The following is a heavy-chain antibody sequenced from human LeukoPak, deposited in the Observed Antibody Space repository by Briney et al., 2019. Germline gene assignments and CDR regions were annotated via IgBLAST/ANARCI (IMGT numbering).Heavy chain of an antibody. V-gene: IGHV4-59*01. D-gene: IGHD6-13*01. J-gene: IGHJ6*03. CDR1: GGSISSYY. Sequence: PSEILSLTCTVSGGSISSYYWSWIRQPPGKGLEWIGYIYYSGSTNYNPSLKSRVTISVDTSKNQFSLKLSSVTAADTAVYYCARSYSSSWYITQYYYYMDVWGKGTTVTVSS. CDR3: ARSYSSSWYITQYYYYMDV. CDR2: IYYSGST.